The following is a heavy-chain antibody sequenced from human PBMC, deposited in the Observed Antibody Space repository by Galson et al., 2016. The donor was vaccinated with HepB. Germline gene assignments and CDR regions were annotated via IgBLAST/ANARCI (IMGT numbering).Heavy chain of an antibody. Sequence: QSGAEVKKPGESLKISCKASGYSFAHFWIGWVRQMPGKGLEWMGIIYPSDSDTTYSPSFQGPVTISAATSTHTAYLQWNRLKASDTAMYYCVRDGYGSGGSCSAKFFFDYWGQGTPVTVSS. CDR1: GYSFAHFW. D-gene: IGHD2-15*01. V-gene: IGHV5-51*01. CDR3: VRDGYGSGGSCSAKFFFDY. J-gene: IGHJ4*02. CDR2: IYPSDSDT.